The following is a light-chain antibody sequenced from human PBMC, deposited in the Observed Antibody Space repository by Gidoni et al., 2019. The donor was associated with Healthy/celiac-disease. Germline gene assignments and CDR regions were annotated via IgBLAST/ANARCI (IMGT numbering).Light chain of an antibody. V-gene: IGKV1-39*01. J-gene: IGKJ1*01. Sequence: DIQMTQSPSSLSASVGNRVTITCEASQSISSYLNGYQQKPVKAPKLLIYAASSLQSGVPSRFSGSGSGTDFTLTISSLQPEDFATYYYQQRYSTFTFGQGTKVEIK. CDR3: QQRYSTFT. CDR1: QSISSY. CDR2: AAS.